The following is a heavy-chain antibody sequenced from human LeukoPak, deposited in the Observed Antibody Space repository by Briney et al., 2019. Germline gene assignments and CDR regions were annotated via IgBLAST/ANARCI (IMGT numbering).Heavy chain of an antibody. CDR3: AKNSGWLQLGN. V-gene: IGHV3-7*01. CDR1: GYALRSDW. CDR2: GKEDGSEK. J-gene: IGHJ4*02. Sequence: GGSLRLSCVVSGYALRSDWMVWVRQAPGKGLEWVATGKEDGSEKDYVDSVKGRFTISTDNARNSLFLQMNSLRPEDTALYYCAKNSGWLQLGNWGQGTLVTVSS. D-gene: IGHD5-24*01.